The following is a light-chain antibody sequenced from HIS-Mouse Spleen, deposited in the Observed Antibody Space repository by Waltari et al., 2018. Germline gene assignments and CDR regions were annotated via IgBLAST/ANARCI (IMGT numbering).Light chain of an antibody. CDR2: GDS. J-gene: IGLJ2*01. V-gene: IGLV3-10*01. Sequence: SYELPQPPSVSVSPGQTARLTCSGDALPKNCAYWYQQKSGQAPVLGIYGDSNRPSGIPEGFSGSSSGTMATLTISGAQVEDEADYYCYSTDSSGNHRVFGGGTKLTVL. CDR1: ALPKNC. CDR3: YSTDSSGNHRV.